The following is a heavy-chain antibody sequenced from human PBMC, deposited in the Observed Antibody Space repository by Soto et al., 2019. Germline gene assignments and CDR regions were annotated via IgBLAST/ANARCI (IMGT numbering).Heavy chain of an antibody. D-gene: IGHD6-13*01. J-gene: IGHJ6*03. CDR3: AKGIAAQPYYYYYYMDV. CDR2: ISGSGGST. CDR1: GFTFSSYA. Sequence: GGSLRLSCAASGFTFSSYAMSWVRQAPGKGLEWVSAISGSGGSTYYADSVKGRFTISRDNSKNTLYLQMNSLRAEDTAVYYCAKGIAAQPYYYYYYMDVWGKGTTVTVSS. V-gene: IGHV3-23*01.